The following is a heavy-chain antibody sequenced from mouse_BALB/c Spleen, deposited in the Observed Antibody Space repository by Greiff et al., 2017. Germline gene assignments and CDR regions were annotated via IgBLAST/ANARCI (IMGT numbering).Heavy chain of an antibody. CDR3: ARHYGYDNGY. CDR2: INPSTGYT. V-gene: IGHV1-7*01. J-gene: IGHJ2*01. D-gene: IGHD2-2*01. CDR1: GYTFTSYW. Sequence: QVQLKESGAELAKPGASVKMSCKASGYTFTSYWMHWVKQRPGQGLEWIGYINPSTGYTEYNQKFKDKATLTADKSSSTAYMQLSSLTSEDSAVYYCARHYGYDNGYWGQGTTLTVSS.